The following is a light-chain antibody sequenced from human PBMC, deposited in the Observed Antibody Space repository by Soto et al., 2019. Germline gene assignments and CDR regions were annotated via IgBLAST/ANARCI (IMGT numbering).Light chain of an antibody. CDR1: QSVASSY. J-gene: IGKJ1*01. CDR2: GAS. V-gene: IGKV3-20*01. Sequence: EIVLTQSPGTLSLSPGERATLSCRASQSVASSYLAWYQQKPGQAPGLLIYGASSRAAATPDRFSGSGSGTDFTLTISRLEPEDFAVYYCQQYGSSPRTFGQGTKVDIK. CDR3: QQYGSSPRT.